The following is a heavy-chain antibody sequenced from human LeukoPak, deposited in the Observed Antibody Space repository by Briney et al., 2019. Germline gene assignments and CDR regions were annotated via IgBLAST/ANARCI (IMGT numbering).Heavy chain of an antibody. CDR3: ARRAVNWNYGLEWRGYFDY. CDR2: IKQDGSEK. J-gene: IGHJ4*02. Sequence: GGSLRLSCAASGFTFSSYWMSWVRQAPGKGLEWVANIKQDGSEKYYVDSVKGRFTISRDNAKNSLYLQMNSLRAEDTAVYYCARRAVNWNYGLEWRGYFDYWGQGTLVTVSS. V-gene: IGHV3-7*01. D-gene: IGHD1-7*01. CDR1: GFTFSSYW.